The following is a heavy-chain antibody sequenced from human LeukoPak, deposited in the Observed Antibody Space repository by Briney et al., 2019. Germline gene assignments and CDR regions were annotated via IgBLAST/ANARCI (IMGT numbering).Heavy chain of an antibody. J-gene: IGHJ5*01. Sequence: GGSLRLSCAASGFTFSSYSMNWVRQAPGKGLEWVSSISSSSSYIYYADSVKGRFTISRDNAKNSLYLQMNSLRAEDTAVYYCARDSRDFWSGGFDPWGQGTLVTVSS. V-gene: IGHV3-21*01. CDR2: ISSSSSYI. CDR1: GFTFSSYS. CDR3: ARDSRDFWSGGFDP. D-gene: IGHD3-3*01.